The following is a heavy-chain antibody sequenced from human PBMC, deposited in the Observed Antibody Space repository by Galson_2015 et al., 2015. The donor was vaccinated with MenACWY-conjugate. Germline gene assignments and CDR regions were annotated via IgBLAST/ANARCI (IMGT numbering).Heavy chain of an antibody. CDR2: ISSSSSTM. J-gene: IGHJ4*02. D-gene: IGHD5-18*01. CDR1: GFTFSSYS. CDR3: ARGGRGYSYGLGY. Sequence: SLRLSCAASGFTFSSYSMNWVRQAPGKGLEWVSYISSSSSTMYYADSVKGRFAISRDNAKNPLYLQMNSLRAEDTAVYYCARGGRGYSYGLGYWGQGTLVTVSS. V-gene: IGHV3-48*04.